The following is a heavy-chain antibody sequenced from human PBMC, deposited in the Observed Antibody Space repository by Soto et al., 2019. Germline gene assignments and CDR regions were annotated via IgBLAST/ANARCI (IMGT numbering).Heavy chain of an antibody. J-gene: IGHJ4*01. V-gene: IGHV3-74*01. CDR2: TDSDGTFT. Sequence: GGSLRLSCVASGFTFSTYWMHWVRQTPGEGLVWVSHTDSDGTFTTYADSVKGRFTISRDNAKSTLYLQMNSLRAEDTGVYYCATVPGADSSSSYYLFDFWGHGSLVTVSS. D-gene: IGHD6-13*01. CDR3: ATVPGADSSSSYYLFDF. CDR1: GFTFSTYW.